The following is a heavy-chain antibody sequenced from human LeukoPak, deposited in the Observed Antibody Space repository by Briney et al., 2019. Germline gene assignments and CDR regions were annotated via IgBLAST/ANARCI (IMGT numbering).Heavy chain of an antibody. Sequence: GGSLRLSCAASGFTFRTHWMGWVRQAPGKGLEWVANIREDGSDKFYVDSVKGRLTISRDNAKNSLYLQMNSLRAEDTAVYYCVRDLGDCGNKCLPYWGQGSLVTVSS. CDR3: VRDLGDCGNKCLPY. D-gene: IGHD2-21*01. V-gene: IGHV3-7*01. J-gene: IGHJ4*02. CDR2: IREDGSDK. CDR1: GFTFRTHW.